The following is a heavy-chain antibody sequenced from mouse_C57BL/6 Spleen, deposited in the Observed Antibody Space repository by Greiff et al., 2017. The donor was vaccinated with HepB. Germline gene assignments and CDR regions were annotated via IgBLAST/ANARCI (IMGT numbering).Heavy chain of an antibody. CDR1: GYSFTGYF. D-gene: IGHD1-1*01. Sequence: VQLQQSGPELVKPGDSVKISCKASGYSFTGYFMNWVMQSHGKSLEWIGRINPYNGDTFYNKKFKGKATLTVDKSSSTAHMELRSLTSEDSAVYYCARWSTTVGWYFDVWGTGTTVTVSS. J-gene: IGHJ1*03. V-gene: IGHV1-20*01. CDR2: INPYNGDT. CDR3: ARWSTTVGWYFDV.